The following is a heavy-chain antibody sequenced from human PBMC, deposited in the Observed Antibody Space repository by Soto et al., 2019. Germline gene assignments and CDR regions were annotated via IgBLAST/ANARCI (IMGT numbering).Heavy chain of an antibody. Sequence: QITLKESGPTLVKPTQTLTLTCTFSGFSLSTSGVGVGWIRQPPGKALEWLALIYWDDDKRYSPSLKSRLTNTKDTSKNPVVLTMTNMDPVDTATYYCAHSLAASNSGDYAPINSFDYWGQGTLVTVSS. CDR3: AHSLAASNSGDYAPINSFDY. CDR2: IYWDDDK. D-gene: IGHD4-17*01. V-gene: IGHV2-5*02. CDR1: GFSLSTSGVG. J-gene: IGHJ4*02.